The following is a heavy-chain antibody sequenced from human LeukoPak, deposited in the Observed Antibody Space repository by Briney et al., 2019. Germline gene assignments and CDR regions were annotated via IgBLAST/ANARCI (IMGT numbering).Heavy chain of an antibody. D-gene: IGHD4-17*01. V-gene: IGHV4-59*01. J-gene: IGHJ3*02. CDR2: IYYSGST. Sequence: SETLSLTCAVYGGSFSGYYWSWIRQPPGKGLEWIGYIYYSGSTNYNPSLKSRVTISVDTSKNQFSLKLSSVTAADTAVYYCARDQGHYGDYSGDAFDIWGQGTMVTVSS. CDR1: GGSFSGYY. CDR3: ARDQGHYGDYSGDAFDI.